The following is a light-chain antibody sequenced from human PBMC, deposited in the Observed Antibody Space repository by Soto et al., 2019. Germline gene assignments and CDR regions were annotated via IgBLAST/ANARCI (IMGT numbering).Light chain of an antibody. CDR3: QQYGSSPLIS. V-gene: IGKV3-20*01. CDR2: GAS. Sequence: VLTQSPGTLSLSPGESATLSCRASQTVSITYLTWYQQKPGQAPRLLIFGASKRATGIPDRFSGSGSGRDFTLTNSGLEPEDFAVYYCQQYGSSPLISFGQGTRLENK. J-gene: IGKJ5*01. CDR1: QTVSITY.